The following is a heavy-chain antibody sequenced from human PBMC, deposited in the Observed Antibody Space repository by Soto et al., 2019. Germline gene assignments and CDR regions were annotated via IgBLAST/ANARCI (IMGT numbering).Heavy chain of an antibody. D-gene: IGHD2-8*01. CDR3: ARDRVVLMVYAIRDYGMDV. CDR2: ISYDGSNK. CDR1: GFTFSSYA. V-gene: IGHV3-30-3*01. J-gene: IGHJ6*02. Sequence: GGSLRLSCAASGFTFSSYAMHWVRQAPGKGLEWVAVISYDGSNKYYADSVKGRFTISRDNSKNTLYLQMNSLRAEDTAVYYCARDRVVLMVYAIRDYGMDVWGQGTTVTVSS.